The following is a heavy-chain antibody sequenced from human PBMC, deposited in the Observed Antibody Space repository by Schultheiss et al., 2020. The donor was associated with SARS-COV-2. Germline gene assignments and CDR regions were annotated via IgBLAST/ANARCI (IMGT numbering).Heavy chain of an antibody. Sequence: GSLRLSCAASGFTVSSNYMSWVRQAPGKGLEWIGEINHSGSTNYNPSLKSRVTISVDKSKNQFSLKLSSVTAADTAVYYCARVSLPSMAAHYYYYGMDVWGQGTTVTVSS. CDR2: INHSGST. V-gene: IGHV4-34*01. CDR1: GFTVSSNY. CDR3: ARVSLPSMAAHYYYYGMDV. D-gene: IGHD6-6*01. J-gene: IGHJ6*02.